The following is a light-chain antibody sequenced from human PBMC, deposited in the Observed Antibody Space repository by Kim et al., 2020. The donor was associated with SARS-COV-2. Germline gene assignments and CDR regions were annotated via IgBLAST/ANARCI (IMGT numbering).Light chain of an antibody. J-gene: IGKJ1*01. CDR2: AAS. CDR3: QKYNSAPRT. V-gene: IGKV1-27*01. CDR1: QGISKY. Sequence: DIQMTQSPSSLSASVGDRVTITCRASQGISKYLAWYQQKPGKVPKLLIYAASTLQSGVPSRFSGSGSGTDFTLTISSLQPEDAATYYCQKYNSAPRTFGQGTKVDTK.